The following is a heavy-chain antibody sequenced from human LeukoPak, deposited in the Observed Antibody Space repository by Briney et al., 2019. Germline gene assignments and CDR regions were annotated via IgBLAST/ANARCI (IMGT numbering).Heavy chain of an antibody. V-gene: IGHV4-34*01. J-gene: IGHJ5*02. CDR3: ARGSAIAVAGTFWLDP. CDR2: INHSGSA. Sequence: SETLSLTCAVYGGSFSGYYWSWIRQPPGKGLEWMGEINHSGSANYNPSLKSRVTISVDTSKNQVSLKLSSVTAADTAIYYCARGSAIAVAGTFWLDPWGQGSLVTVSS. D-gene: IGHD6-19*01. CDR1: GGSFSGYY.